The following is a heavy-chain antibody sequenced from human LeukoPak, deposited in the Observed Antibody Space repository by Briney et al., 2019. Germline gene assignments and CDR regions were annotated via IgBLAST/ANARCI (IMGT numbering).Heavy chain of an antibody. J-gene: IGHJ4*02. CDR3: ASGYCTNDVCYTGGFDY. CDR1: GFTFSNYA. D-gene: IGHD2-8*01. V-gene: IGHV3-30-3*01. CDR2: ISYNGSSK. Sequence: PGGSLRLSCAASGFTFSNYAMHWVRQAPGKGLEWVAVISYNGSSKYYADSVKGRFTISRDNSKNTVYLQMNSLTAEDSAVYYCASGYCTNDVCYTGGFDYWGQGTLVTVSS.